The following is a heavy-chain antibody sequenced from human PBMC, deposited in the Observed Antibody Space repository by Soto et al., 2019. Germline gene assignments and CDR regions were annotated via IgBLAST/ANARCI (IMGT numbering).Heavy chain of an antibody. CDR2: IYPGDSDT. J-gene: IGHJ4*02. D-gene: IGHD1-26*01. Sequence: PGESLKISCKGSGYSFTNYWIGWVRQMPGKGLDCMGIIYPGDSDTKYNPSFRGQVTISADKSITTAYLQWSSLKASDTAMYYCARLEATGVVADSWGQGTLVTVSS. CDR3: ARLEATGVVADS. CDR1: GYSFTNYW. V-gene: IGHV5-51*01.